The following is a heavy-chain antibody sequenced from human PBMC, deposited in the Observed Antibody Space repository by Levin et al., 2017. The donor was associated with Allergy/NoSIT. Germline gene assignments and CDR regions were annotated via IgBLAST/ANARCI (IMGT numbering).Heavy chain of an antibody. Sequence: ASVKVSCKASGYTFTDFGISWVRQAPGQGLEWMGWSSAYNGNTNYGQKLQGRVTMTTDTSTSTAYMELRSLRSDDTAVYFCTRDLGEDTTMIFFDFWGQGTLVTVSS. J-gene: IGHJ4*02. CDR1: GYTFTDFG. D-gene: IGHD5-18*01. CDR2: SSAYNGNT. V-gene: IGHV1-18*01. CDR3: TRDLGEDTTMIFFDF.